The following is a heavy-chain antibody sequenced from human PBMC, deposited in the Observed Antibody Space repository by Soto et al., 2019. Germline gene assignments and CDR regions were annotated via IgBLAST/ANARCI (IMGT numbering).Heavy chain of an antibody. J-gene: IGHJ4*02. Sequence: PXGTLSLTFSVSGASISSYYWSWIRQPPGKGLEWIGYIYYRGSTNYNPSLKSRVTISVDTSKNQVSLKLSSVTAADTAVYYCARVDQNCGGDCYLVFDLWGQGTLVTVSS. CDR2: IYYRGST. V-gene: IGHV4-59*01. D-gene: IGHD2-21*02. CDR1: GASISSYY. CDR3: ARVDQNCGGDCYLVFDL.